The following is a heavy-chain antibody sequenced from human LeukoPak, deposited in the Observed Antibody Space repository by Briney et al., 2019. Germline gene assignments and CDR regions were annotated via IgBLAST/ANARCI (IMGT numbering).Heavy chain of an antibody. CDR2: ISFHGTDT. D-gene: IGHD5-18*01. V-gene: IGHV3-30*04. CDR1: GFTFISYA. J-gene: IGHJ3*02. Sequence: GGSLRLSCAASGFTFISYAIHWVRQAPGKGLEWVAVISFHGTDTFYADSVKGRFTISRDNSKNTLYLQMNSLRAEDTAVYYCARARSSYGYGDAFDIWGQGTMVTVSS. CDR3: ARARSSYGYGDAFDI.